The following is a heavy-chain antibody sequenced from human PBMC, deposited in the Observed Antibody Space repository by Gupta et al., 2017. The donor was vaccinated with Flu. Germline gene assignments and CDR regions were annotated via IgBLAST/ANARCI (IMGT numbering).Heavy chain of an antibody. D-gene: IGHD2-15*01. CDR2: INHSGST. CDR1: GGSFSGYY. J-gene: IGHJ4*02. V-gene: IGHV4-34*01. Sequence: QVQLQQWGAGLLKPSETLSLTCAVYGGSFSGYYWSWIRQPPGKGLEWIGEINHSGSTNYNPSLKSRVTISVDTSKNQFSLKLSSVTAADTAVYYCARGRGGYCSGGSCYSAFFGYWGQGTLVTVSS. CDR3: ARGRGGYCSGGSCYSAFFGY.